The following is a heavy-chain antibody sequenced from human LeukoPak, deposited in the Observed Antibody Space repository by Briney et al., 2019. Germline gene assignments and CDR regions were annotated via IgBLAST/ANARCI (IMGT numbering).Heavy chain of an antibody. CDR2: IKQDGSEK. V-gene: IGHV3-7*03. Sequence: GGSLRLSCAASGFTFSSYWMSWVRQAPGKGLEWVANIKQDGSEKNYVDSVKGRLTISRDNAKNSLYLEMNSLRAEDTAVYYCARGAHLGYCSGGSCQADYYGMDVWGQGTTVTVSS. D-gene: IGHD2-15*01. CDR1: GFTFSSYW. J-gene: IGHJ6*02. CDR3: ARGAHLGYCSGGSCQADYYGMDV.